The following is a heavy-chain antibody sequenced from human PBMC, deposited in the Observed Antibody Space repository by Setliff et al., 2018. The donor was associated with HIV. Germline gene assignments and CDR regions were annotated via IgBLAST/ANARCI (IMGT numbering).Heavy chain of an antibody. J-gene: IGHJ4*02. CDR1: GFTFSSYE. Sequence: GGSLRLSCAASGFTFSSYEMNWVRQAPGKGLEWVSYISVSGTDIKYADSVKGRFTISRDNAKNSLYLQMNSLRAEDTAVYYCATDPRRLSYWGQGTLVTVSS. CDR3: ATDPRRLSY. CDR2: ISVSGTDI. V-gene: IGHV3-48*03. D-gene: IGHD2-21*01.